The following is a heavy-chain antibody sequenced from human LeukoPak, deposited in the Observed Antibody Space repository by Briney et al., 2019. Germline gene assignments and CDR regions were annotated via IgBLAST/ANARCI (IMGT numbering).Heavy chain of an antibody. CDR3: ALGSYYEQEPFDY. V-gene: IGHV3-23*01. J-gene: IGHJ4*02. D-gene: IGHD1-26*01. Sequence: GGSLRHSCAASGFTFSSYAMSWVRQAPGKGLEWVSAISGSGGSTYYADSVKGRFTISRDNSKNTLYLQMNSLRAEDTAVYYCALGSYYEQEPFDYWGQGTLVTVSS. CDR1: GFTFSSYA. CDR2: ISGSGGST.